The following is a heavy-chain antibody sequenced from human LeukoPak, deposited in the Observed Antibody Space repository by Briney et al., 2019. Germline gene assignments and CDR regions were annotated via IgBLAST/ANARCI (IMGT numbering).Heavy chain of an antibody. V-gene: IGHV3-NL1*01. Sequence: GGSLRLSCAASGFTFSSYGMHWVRQAPGKGLEWVSVIYSGGTYYADSVKGRFTISRDNSKNTLYLQMNSLRVEDTAVYFCTKDRPGSSVTSPPLYWGQGTLVTFSS. CDR2: IYSGGT. CDR1: GFTFSSYG. CDR3: TKDRPGSSVTSPPLY. J-gene: IGHJ4*02. D-gene: IGHD4-17*01.